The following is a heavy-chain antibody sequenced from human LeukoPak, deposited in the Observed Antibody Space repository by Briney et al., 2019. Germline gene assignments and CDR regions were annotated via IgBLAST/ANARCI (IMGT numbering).Heavy chain of an antibody. CDR3: ASGLKKNWFDP. V-gene: IGHV4-34*01. CDR2: INHSGST. CDR1: GGSFSGYY. Sequence: PSETLSLTCAVYGGSFSGYYWSWIRQPPGKGLEWIGEINHSGSTNYNPSLKSRVTISVDTSKNQFPLKLSSVTAADTAVYYCASGLKKNWFDPWGQGTLVTVSS. J-gene: IGHJ5*02.